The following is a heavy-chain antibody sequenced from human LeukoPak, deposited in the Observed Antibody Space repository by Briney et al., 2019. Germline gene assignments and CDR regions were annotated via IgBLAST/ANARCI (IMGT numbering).Heavy chain of an antibody. Sequence: VASVKVSCKASGYTFTSYYMHWVRQAPGQGLEWMGIINPSGGSTSYAQKFQGRVTMTEDTSTDTAYMELSSLRSEDTAVYYCATPSHYDILTDSIRADPGWSFDYWGQGTLVTVSS. CDR1: GYTFTSYY. D-gene: IGHD3-9*01. CDR2: INPSGGST. J-gene: IGHJ4*02. V-gene: IGHV1-46*01. CDR3: ATPSHYDILTDSIRADPGWSFDY.